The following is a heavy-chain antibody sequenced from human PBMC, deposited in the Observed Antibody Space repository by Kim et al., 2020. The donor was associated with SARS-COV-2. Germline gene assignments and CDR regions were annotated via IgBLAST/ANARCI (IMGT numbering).Heavy chain of an antibody. J-gene: IGHJ4*02. D-gene: IGHD2-21*02. CDR3: AKAMTVVTPTFDY. CDR1: GFTFGRYG. V-gene: IGHV3-30*18. Sequence: GGSLRLSCAASGFTFGRYGMHWLRQAPDKGLEWVAAISLDGSEKYYLDSVKGRFTNSRDNSKNTLSLQMNSLRVEDTAVYYCAKAMTVVTPTFDYWGQGALVTVSS. CDR2: ISLDGSEK.